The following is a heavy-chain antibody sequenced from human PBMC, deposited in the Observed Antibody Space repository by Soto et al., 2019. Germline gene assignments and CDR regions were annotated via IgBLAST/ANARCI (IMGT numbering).Heavy chain of an antibody. CDR2: IKQDGSEK. V-gene: IGHV3-7*01. D-gene: IGHD2-21*01. CDR1: GFAFNGYW. J-gene: IGHJ4*02. Sequence: EVQLVESGGDVVQPGGSLRLSCAASGFAFNGYWMSWGRQAPGKGLERVANIKQDGSEKYYVDSVKGRFTISRDNAKNSLYLQMNSLIVEYTDVYYCARAAGGDAYWGQGTLVTVAS. CDR3: ARAAGGDAY.